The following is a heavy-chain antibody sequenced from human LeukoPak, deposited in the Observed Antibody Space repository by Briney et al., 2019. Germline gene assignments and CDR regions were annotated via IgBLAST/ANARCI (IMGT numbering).Heavy chain of an antibody. CDR1: GFTFSSYA. CDR3: ARVFNLVRGSPYYGMDV. CDR2: VGGSGGRI. J-gene: IGHJ6*02. Sequence: QPGGSLRLSCAASGFTFSSYAMSWVRQAPGKGLEWVSAVGGSGGRIYYADSVKGRFTISRDNAKNSLYLQMNSLRAEDTVVYYCARVFNLVRGSPYYGMDVWGQGTTVTVSS. D-gene: IGHD2-2*01. V-gene: IGHV3-23*01.